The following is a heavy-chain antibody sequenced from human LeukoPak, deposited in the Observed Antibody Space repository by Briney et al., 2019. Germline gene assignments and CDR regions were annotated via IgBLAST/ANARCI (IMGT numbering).Heavy chain of an antibody. CDR2: SSWNSGSI. J-gene: IGHJ4*02. CDR1: GYTFDDYA. Sequence: GRSLRLSCEASGYTFDDYAMHWVRQAPGKGLEWVSASSWNSGSIGYADSVKGRFTISRDNGKNSLYLQMNSLRTEDTALYYCAKDPWGFGAFDYWGQGTLVTVSS. V-gene: IGHV3-9*01. CDR3: AKDPWGFGAFDY. D-gene: IGHD3-10*01.